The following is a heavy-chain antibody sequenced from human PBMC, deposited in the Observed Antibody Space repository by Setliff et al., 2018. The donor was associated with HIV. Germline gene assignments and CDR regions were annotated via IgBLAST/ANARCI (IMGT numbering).Heavy chain of an antibody. CDR1: GYTFTNYD. J-gene: IGHJ4*02. CDR2: MIPNSGRA. Sequence: ASVKVSCKASGYTFTNYDINWVRQSPGQGLEWLGWMIPNSGRAGSAQMFQGRLTMTRDTSTSTAYMELSSLTSDDTAIYYCARGRLSWSPDFWGQGTLVTVSS. V-gene: IGHV1-8*02. CDR3: ARGRLSWSPDF.